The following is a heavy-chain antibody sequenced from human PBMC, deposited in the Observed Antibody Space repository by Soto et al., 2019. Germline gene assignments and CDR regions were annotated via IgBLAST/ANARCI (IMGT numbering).Heavy chain of an antibody. CDR1: GYSFGTSG. CDR2: ISAYNGNT. V-gene: IGHV1-18*01. J-gene: IGHJ4*02. Sequence: QVKLVQSGTEVKKPGVSMKVSCKASGYSFGTSGISWVRQAPGQGLEWMGWISAYNGNTNYEQKLQDRVTMTTDTSTNTAYLELRSLRSDDTAVYYCARAGQYYDSSGYANWGQGTLVTVSS. CDR3: ARAGQYYDSSGYAN. D-gene: IGHD3-22*01.